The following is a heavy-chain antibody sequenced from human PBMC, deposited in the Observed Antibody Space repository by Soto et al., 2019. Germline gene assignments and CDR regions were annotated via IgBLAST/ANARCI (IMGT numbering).Heavy chain of an antibody. J-gene: IGHJ4*02. CDR2: IYYSGST. D-gene: IGHD7-27*01. CDR3: ARRWGPGFDY. V-gene: IGHV4-59*08. CDR1: GGSISSYY. Sequence: QVQLQESGPGLVKPSETLSLTCTVSGGSISSYYWSWIRQPPGKGLEWIGYIYYSGSTNYNPSLXRXVXIXXDTSKNQSALQLSSATAADTAVYYCARRWGPGFDYWGQGTLVTVSS.